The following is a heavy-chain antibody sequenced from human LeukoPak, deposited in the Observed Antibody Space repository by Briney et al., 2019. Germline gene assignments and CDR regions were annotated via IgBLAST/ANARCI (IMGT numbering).Heavy chain of an antibody. CDR2: IYYSGYT. CDR1: GGSISSYY. J-gene: IGHJ6*03. D-gene: IGHD1-26*01. CDR3: ARDRGSYNYYYYMDV. V-gene: IGHV4-59*12. Sequence: PSETLSLTCTVSGGSISSYYWSWIRQPPGKGLEWIGDIYYSGYTNYNPSLKSRVTISVDTSKNQFSLKLSSVTAADTAVYYCARDRGSYNYYYYMDVWGKGTTVTISS.